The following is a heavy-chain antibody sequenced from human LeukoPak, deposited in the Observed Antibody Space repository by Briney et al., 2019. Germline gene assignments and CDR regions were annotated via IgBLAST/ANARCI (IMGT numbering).Heavy chain of an antibody. D-gene: IGHD2-15*01. J-gene: IGHJ4*02. V-gene: IGHV3-23*01. CDR2: ISGSGDST. CDR3: AKGASVSCYSALDY. Sequence: GALRPFCAASGFTFFNYAMSWGRPAPGEGVGWVSVISGSGDSTYYADSVKGRFTISRDNSKNTLYLQMNSLGAEDTAVYYCAKGASVSCYSALDYWCQGTLVTVSS. CDR1: GFTFFNYA.